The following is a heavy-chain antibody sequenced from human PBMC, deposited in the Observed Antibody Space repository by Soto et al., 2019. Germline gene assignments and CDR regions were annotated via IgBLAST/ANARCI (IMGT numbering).Heavy chain of an antibody. D-gene: IGHD2-15*01. CDR1: GFAFSSYS. Sequence: GSLRLSCAASGFAFSSYSMTWVRQAPGKGLEWVSYISSSSSAIYYADSVKGRFTISRDNAKNSLYLQMTSLRDEDTAVYYCARGEDIVVVVAANPGYYYYGMDVWGQGTTVTVSS. V-gene: IGHV3-48*02. CDR2: ISSSSSAI. CDR3: ARGEDIVVVVAANPGYYYYGMDV. J-gene: IGHJ6*02.